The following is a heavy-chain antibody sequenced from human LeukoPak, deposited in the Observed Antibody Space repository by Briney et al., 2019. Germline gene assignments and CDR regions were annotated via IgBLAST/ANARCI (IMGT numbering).Heavy chain of an antibody. V-gene: IGHV4-34*01. CDR1: GGSFSDYY. D-gene: IGHD6-19*01. CDR2: INQIGST. Sequence: SETLSLTCAVYGGSFSDYYWSWIRQPPGKGLEWIGEINQIGSTNYNPSLKSRVTISVDKSKNQFSLKLSSVTAADTAVYYCARDGIAVAGTGGYFDYWGQGTLVTVSS. CDR3: ARDGIAVAGTGGYFDY. J-gene: IGHJ4*02.